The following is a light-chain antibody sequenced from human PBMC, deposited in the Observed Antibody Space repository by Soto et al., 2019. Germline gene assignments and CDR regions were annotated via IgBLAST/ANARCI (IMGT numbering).Light chain of an antibody. J-gene: IGKJ5*01. V-gene: IGKV3-15*01. CDR2: GAS. Sequence: EIVLTQSPGTLSLSPGERATLACRASQSVSADYLAWYQLKPDQAPRLLMYGASTRATGIPARFSGSGAGTEFTLTISSLQSEDFAVYYCQQYNNWLITFGQGTRLEIK. CDR3: QQYNNWLIT. CDR1: QSVSAD.